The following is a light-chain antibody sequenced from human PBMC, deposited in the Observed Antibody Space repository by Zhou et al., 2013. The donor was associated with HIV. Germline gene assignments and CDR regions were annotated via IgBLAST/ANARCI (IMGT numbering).Light chain of an antibody. V-gene: IGKV1-5*03. CDR2: KAS. CDR1: QTISDW. J-gene: IGKJ2*04. Sequence: DIQMTQSPSTLSASVGDRVTVTCRASQTISDWLAWYQQKPGKAPKLLMYKASTLQSGVPSRFSGSGSGTEFTLTISSLQPDDFATYYCQQYNTFPCSFGQGTKLEIK. CDR3: QQYNTFPCS.